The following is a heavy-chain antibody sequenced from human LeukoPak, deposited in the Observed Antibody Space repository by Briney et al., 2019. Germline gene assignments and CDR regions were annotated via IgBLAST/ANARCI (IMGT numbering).Heavy chain of an antibody. CDR2: ISTSGRT. CDR1: GFTFNSHA. D-gene: IGHD1-26*01. CDR3: AKDSGTCCWYFDL. V-gene: IGHV3-23*01. J-gene: IGHJ2*01. Sequence: GGSLRLSCAASGFTFNSHAINWVRQAPGKGLEWVSAISTSGRTYYADSVKGRFTISRDNSKNTLYLQMNSLRAEDAAVYYCAKDSGTCCWYFDLWGRGTLVTVSS.